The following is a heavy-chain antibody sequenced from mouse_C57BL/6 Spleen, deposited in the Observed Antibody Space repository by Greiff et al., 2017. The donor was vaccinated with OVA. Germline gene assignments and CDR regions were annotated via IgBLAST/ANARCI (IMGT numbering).Heavy chain of an antibody. CDR1: GYAFTNYL. Sequence: VQLQQPGAELVRPGTSVKVSCKASGYAFTNYLIEWVKQRPGQGLEWIGVINPGSGGTNYNEKFKGKATVTVDKSSSTAYMQLSSLTSEDSAVYYCARSRTFVPCYFDDWGQGTTLTVSS. J-gene: IGHJ2*01. CDR2: INPGSGGT. CDR3: ARSRTFVPCYFDD. V-gene: IGHV1-54*01.